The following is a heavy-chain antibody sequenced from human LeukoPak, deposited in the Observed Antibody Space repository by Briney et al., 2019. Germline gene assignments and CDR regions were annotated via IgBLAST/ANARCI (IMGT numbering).Heavy chain of an antibody. D-gene: IGHD1-26*01. CDR1: GYTLTELS. J-gene: IGHJ6*02. CDR3: ATLKGSGSYYYYGMDV. V-gene: IGHV1-24*01. CDR2: FDPEDGET. Sequence: ASVKVSCKVSGYTLTELSMHWVRQAPGKGLEWMGGFDPEDGETIYAQKFQGRVTMTEDTSTDTAYMELSSLRSEDTAVYYCATLKGSGSYYYYGMDVWGQGTTVTVSS.